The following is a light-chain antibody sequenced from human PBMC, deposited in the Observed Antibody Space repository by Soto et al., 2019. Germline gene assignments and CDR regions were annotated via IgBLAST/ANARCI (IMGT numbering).Light chain of an antibody. CDR1: QSVASN. CDR2: GAS. CDR3: QQYHNWPPQYT. Sequence: EIVMTQSPASLSVSPGDGATLSCRASQSVASNVAWYQQKPGQGPRLLIHGASTRAAGVPARFSGSGSATDSTLPISSLQSEDFAVYYCQQYHNWPPQYTFGQGTKLQIK. V-gene: IGKV3-15*01. J-gene: IGKJ2*01.